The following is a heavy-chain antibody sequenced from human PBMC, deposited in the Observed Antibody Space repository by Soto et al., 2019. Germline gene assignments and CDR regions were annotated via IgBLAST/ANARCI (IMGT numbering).Heavy chain of an antibody. CDR1: GYTFTSYD. Sequence: WASVKVSCKASGYTFTSYDINWVRQATGQGLEWMGWMNPNSGNTGYAQKFQGRVTMTRNTSISTAYMELSSLRSEDTAVYYCARASVDSGYEDYGMDVWGQGTTVTVSS. V-gene: IGHV1-8*01. CDR2: MNPNSGNT. D-gene: IGHD5-12*01. CDR3: ARASVDSGYEDYGMDV. J-gene: IGHJ6*02.